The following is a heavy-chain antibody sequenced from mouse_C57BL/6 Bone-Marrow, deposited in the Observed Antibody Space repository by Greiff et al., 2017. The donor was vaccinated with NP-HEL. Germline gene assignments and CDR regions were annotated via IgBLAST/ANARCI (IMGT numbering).Heavy chain of an antibody. V-gene: IGHV1-69*01. J-gene: IGHJ2*01. CDR3: ARRGSSYVDY. CDR2: IAPSDSYT. Sequence: VQLQQPGAELVMPGASVKLSCKASGYTFTSYWMHWVKQRPGQGLEWIGEIAPSDSYTNYNQKFKGKSTLPVDKSSTTAYMQLSSLTSEDSAVYYCARRGSSYVDYWGQGTTLTVSS. D-gene: IGHD1-1*01. CDR1: GYTFTSYW.